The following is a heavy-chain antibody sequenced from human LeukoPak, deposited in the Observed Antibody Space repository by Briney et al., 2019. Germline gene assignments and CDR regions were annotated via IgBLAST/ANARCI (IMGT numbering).Heavy chain of an antibody. CDR3: YYRGGCSGYDAFDI. V-gene: IGHV4-30-4*01. D-gene: IGHD2-15*01. Sequence: KASETLSLTCTVSGGSISSGDYYWSWIRQPPGKGLEWIGYIYYSGSTYYNPSLKSRVTISVDTSKNQFSLKLSSVIAAGTAVYYCYYRGGCSGYDAFDIWGQGTMGTVSS. J-gene: IGHJ3*02. CDR2: IYYSGST. CDR1: GGSISSGDYY.